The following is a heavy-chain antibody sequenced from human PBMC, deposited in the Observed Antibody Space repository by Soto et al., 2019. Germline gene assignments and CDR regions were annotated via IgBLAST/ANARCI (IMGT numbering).Heavy chain of an antibody. D-gene: IGHD3-22*01. V-gene: IGHV3-23*01. CDR1: GFTFNTYA. CDR3: AKSHGELAVVVISAFDI. J-gene: IGHJ3*02. CDR2: ISGSGGNT. Sequence: GGSLRLSCEASGFTFNTYAMSWVRQAPGKGLEWVSSISGSGGNTYYVDSVRGRFTISRDNSKNVMYLQMNSLRAEDTAIYYCAKSHGELAVVVISAFDIWGQGTMVTVSS.